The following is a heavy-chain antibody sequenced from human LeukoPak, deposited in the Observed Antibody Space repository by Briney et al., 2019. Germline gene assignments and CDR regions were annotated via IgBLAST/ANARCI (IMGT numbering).Heavy chain of an antibody. CDR2: IYVTGT. J-gene: IGHJ6*03. D-gene: IGHD3-16*02. CDR1: GGSIGTYY. V-gene: IGHV4-59*08. Sequence: SETLSLTCTVSGGSIGTYYWSWIRQSPGKGLEWIGYIYVTGTRYNPYLQSRVTISVDRSRNQFFLKMSSVTAADTAVYYCARHIGGGIEDMDVWDKGTKVIVSS. CDR3: ARHIGGGIEDMDV.